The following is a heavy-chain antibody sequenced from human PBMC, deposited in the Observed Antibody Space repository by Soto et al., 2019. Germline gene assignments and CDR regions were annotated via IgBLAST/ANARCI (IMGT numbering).Heavy chain of an antibody. Sequence: QVQLQESGPGLVKPSETLSLTCTVSGGSISSYYWSWIRQPPGMGLEWIGYIYYSGSTNYNPSLKSRVTISVDTSRNQFSLKLSSVTAADTAVYYFARKGYSSGWEFDYWGQGTLVTVSS. CDR3: ARKGYSSGWEFDY. CDR1: GGSISSYY. D-gene: IGHD6-19*01. CDR2: IYYSGST. J-gene: IGHJ4*02. V-gene: IGHV4-59*08.